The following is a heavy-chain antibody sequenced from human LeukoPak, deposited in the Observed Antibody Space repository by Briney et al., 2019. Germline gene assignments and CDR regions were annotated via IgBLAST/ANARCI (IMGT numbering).Heavy chain of an antibody. Sequence: ASVKVSCKASGYTFTGYYMHWVRQAPGQGLEWMGWINPNSGGTNHAQKFQGRVTMTRDTSISTAYMEPSRLRSDDMAEYYCARTSYSGYDLGYWGQGTLVTVSS. CDR3: ARTSYSGYDLGY. CDR2: INPNSGGT. CDR1: GYTFTGYY. D-gene: IGHD5-12*01. V-gene: IGHV1-2*02. J-gene: IGHJ4*02.